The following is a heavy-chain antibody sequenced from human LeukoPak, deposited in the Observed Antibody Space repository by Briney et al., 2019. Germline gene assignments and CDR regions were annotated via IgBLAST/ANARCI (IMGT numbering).Heavy chain of an antibody. CDR2: IKQDGSEK. D-gene: IGHD3-10*02. J-gene: IGHJ4*02. V-gene: IGHV3-7*01. CDR3: ARDRTRNVRGSTY. CDR1: GFTFSSYW. Sequence: PGGSLRLSCAASGFTFSSYWMNWVRQAPGKGLEWVANIKQDGSEKYYVDSVKGRSTISRDNAKNSLYLQMNSLRAEDTAVYYCARDRTRNVRGSTYWGQGTLVTVSS.